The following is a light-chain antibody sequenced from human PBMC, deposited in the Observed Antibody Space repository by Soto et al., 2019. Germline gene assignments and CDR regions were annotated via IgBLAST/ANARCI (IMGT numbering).Light chain of an antibody. CDR2: DAS. J-gene: IGKJ5*01. CDR1: QSVNSN. CDR3: QHGSDWPPFT. Sequence: EIVLTQSPASLSLSPGERATLSCRASQSVNSNLAWYQHKPGQAPRLLIYDASNRAIGIPARFSGSGSGTDFTLTVSSLEPEDFAVYYCQHGSDWPPFTFGQGTRLEI. V-gene: IGKV3-11*01.